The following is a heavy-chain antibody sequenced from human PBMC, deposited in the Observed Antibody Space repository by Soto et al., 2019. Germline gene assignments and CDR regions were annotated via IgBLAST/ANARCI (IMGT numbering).Heavy chain of an antibody. J-gene: IGHJ3*01. CDR2: FDPEDDET. V-gene: IGHV1-24*01. CDR1: GYTLTELS. CDR3: ATDSDSGSYRPIGLDAFDL. Sequence: GASVKVSCKVSGYTLTELSMHWVRQAPGKGLEWMGGFDPEDDETIYAQNFQGRVTMTEDTSTDTAYMELSSLRPQDTAIYYCATDSDSGSYRPIGLDAFDLWGQGTVVTVSS. D-gene: IGHD1-26*01.